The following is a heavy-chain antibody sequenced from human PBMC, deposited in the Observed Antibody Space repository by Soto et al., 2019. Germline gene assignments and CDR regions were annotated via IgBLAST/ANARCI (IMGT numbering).Heavy chain of an antibody. CDR1: GDSISSSTYF. Sequence: QLQLQESGPGLVKPSETLSLTCTVSGDSISSSTYFWGWVRQPPGKGLEWIGSIYYSGITYYNPSLKRRATISVDTSENHFSLNLSSVTAADTAVYYCARHLGEGYFDYWGQGTLVPVSS. V-gene: IGHV4-39*01. CDR3: ARHLGEGYFDY. J-gene: IGHJ4*02. CDR2: IYYSGIT.